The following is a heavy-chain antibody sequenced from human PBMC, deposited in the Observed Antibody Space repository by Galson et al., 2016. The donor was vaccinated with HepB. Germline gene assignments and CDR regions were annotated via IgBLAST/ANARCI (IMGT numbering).Heavy chain of an antibody. CDR3: ARAFSREPGFDY. J-gene: IGHJ4*02. CDR1: TFTFRSYA. Sequence: SLRLSCAASTFTFRSYAMNWVRRAPGKGLEWVSSISSRSSYIYHADSVKGRFTISRDNAKDSLYLQMNSLRAEDTAVYYCARAFSREPGFDYWGQGTLVTVSS. D-gene: IGHD1-26*01. V-gene: IGHV3-21*01. CDR2: ISSRSSYI.